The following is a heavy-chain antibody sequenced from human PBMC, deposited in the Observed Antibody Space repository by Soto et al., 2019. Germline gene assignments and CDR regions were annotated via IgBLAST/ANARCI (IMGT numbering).Heavy chain of an antibody. CDR3: ARGGSLWFGELSAYYYGMDV. Sequence: ASVKVSCKASGYTFTTYAMHWVRQAPGQRLEWMGWVNAGNGNTKYSQKLQGRVTITRDTSASTAYMELSRLRSDDTAVYYCARGGSLWFGELSAYYYGMDVWGQGTTVTVSS. V-gene: IGHV1-3*01. CDR2: VNAGNGNT. D-gene: IGHD3-10*01. J-gene: IGHJ6*02. CDR1: GYTFTTYA.